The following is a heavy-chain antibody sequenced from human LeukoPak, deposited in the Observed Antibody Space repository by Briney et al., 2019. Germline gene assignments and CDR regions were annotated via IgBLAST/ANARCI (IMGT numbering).Heavy chain of an antibody. Sequence: GGSLRLSCAASGLTFSSYEMNWVRQAPGKGLEWVSSISSGSGYIQYADSVKGRFTISRDNAENSVFLQMRSLRVDDTALYYCVRGWFDFWGQGTPVTVSS. J-gene: IGHJ5*01. CDR3: VRGWFDF. CDR1: GLTFSSYE. CDR2: ISSGSGYI. V-gene: IGHV3-21*01.